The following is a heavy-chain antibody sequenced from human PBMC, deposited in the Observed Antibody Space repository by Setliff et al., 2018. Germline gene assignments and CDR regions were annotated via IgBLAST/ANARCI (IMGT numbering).Heavy chain of an antibody. CDR2: IHYSGST. J-gene: IGHJ3*01. D-gene: IGHD5-12*01. CDR3: ARHGMATIRGTFDV. CDR1: GGSISSGSYY. V-gene: IGHV4-39*01. Sequence: SETLSLTCTVSGGSISSGSYYWGWIRQPPRKGLEWIGSIHYSGSTYYNPSLKSRVTISVDTSKNQFSLKLDSVIVADTAVYYCARHGMATIRGTFDVWGQGTMVTVSS.